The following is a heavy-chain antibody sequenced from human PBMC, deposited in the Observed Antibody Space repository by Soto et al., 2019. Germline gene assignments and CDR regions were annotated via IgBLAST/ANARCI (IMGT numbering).Heavy chain of an antibody. CDR1: GYSFTGYW. V-gene: IGHV5-51*01. CDR2: IYPGDSDT. J-gene: IGHJ6*02. CDR3: ARRVGGGYYYYYYGMDV. Sequence: GESLKISCKGSGYSFTGYWIGWVRQMPGKGLEWMGIIYPGDSDTRYSPSFQGQVTISADKSISTAYLQWSSLKASDTAMYYCARRVGGGYYYYYYGMDVWGQGTTVTVSS. D-gene: IGHD3-16*01.